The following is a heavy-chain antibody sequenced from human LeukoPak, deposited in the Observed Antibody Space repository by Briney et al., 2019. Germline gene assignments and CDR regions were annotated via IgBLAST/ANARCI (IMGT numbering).Heavy chain of an antibody. J-gene: IGHJ4*02. V-gene: IGHV3-21*01. CDR3: AIEVDREGYFDY. D-gene: IGHD3-22*01. Sequence: GGSLRLSCAASGFTFSSYSMNWVRQAPGKGLEWVSSISSSSSYIYYADSVKGRFTISRDNAKNSLYLQMNSLRAEDTAVYYCAIEVDREGYFDYWGQGTLVTVSS. CDR1: GFTFSSYS. CDR2: ISSSSSYI.